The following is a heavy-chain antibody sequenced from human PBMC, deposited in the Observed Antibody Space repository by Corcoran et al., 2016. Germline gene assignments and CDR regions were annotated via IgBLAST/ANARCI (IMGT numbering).Heavy chain of an antibody. CDR3: ARDCSGGSCYFDY. V-gene: IGHV3-7*01. CDR1: GFTFSNYW. D-gene: IGHD2-15*01. Sequence: EVQMVESGGGLVQPGGSLRLSCAASGFTFSNYWMSWVRQAPGTGLEWVANINQYGSEKYYVDSVQGRFPISRDNAKNSLYLQMNSLRDEDTAGYYCARDCSGGSCYFDYWGQGTLVTVSS. J-gene: IGHJ4*02. CDR2: INQYGSEK.